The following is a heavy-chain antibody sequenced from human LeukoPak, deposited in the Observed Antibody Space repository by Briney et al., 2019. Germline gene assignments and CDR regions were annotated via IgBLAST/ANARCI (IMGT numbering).Heavy chain of an antibody. CDR2: INWSADST. Sequence: GGSLRLSCAASGFTFDDHGMSWVRQAPGKGLEWVSGINWSADSTGYSDSVKGRFTISRDNAKNTLYLQMNSLRAEDTAVYYCAKDPSYNWNYLTYWGQGTLVTVSS. D-gene: IGHD1-20*01. V-gene: IGHV3-20*04. CDR1: GFTFDDHG. CDR3: AKDPSYNWNYLTY. J-gene: IGHJ4*02.